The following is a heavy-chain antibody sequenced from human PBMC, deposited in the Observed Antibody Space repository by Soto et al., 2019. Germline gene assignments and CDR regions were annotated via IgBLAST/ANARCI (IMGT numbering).Heavy chain of an antibody. CDR1: GFTFSSYW. Sequence: GGSLRLSCAASGFTFSSYWMSWVRQAPGKGLEWVANIKQDGSEKYYVDSVKGRFTISRDNAKNSLYLQMNSLRAEDTAVYYCARGLRGDYPGNYYYMDVWGKGTTVTVSS. CDR2: IKQDGSEK. D-gene: IGHD4-17*01. CDR3: ARGLRGDYPGNYYYMDV. V-gene: IGHV3-7*01. J-gene: IGHJ6*03.